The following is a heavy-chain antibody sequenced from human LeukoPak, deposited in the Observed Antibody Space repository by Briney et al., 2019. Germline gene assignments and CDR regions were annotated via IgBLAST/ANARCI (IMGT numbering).Heavy chain of an antibody. J-gene: IGHJ6*03. D-gene: IGHD4-11*01. V-gene: IGHV4-59*01. CDR1: GGSISSYY. CDR2: IYYSGST. Sequence: PSETLSLTCTVSGGSISSYYWSWIRQPPGKGLEWIGYIYYSGSTNYNPSLKSRATISVDTSKNQFSLKLSSVTAADTAVYYCARYSNYGDYYYYYMDVWGKGTTVTVSS. CDR3: ARYSNYGDYYYYYMDV.